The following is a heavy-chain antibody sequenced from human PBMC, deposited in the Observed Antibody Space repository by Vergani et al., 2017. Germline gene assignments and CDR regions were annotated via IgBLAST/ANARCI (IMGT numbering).Heavy chain of an antibody. CDR1: GFTFSSYA. CDR3: ARDRNFGVVITAFDY. D-gene: IGHD3-3*01. Sequence: QVQLVESGGGVVQPGRSLRLSCAASGFTFSSYAMHWVRQAPGKGLEWVAVISYDGSNKYYADSVKGRFTISRDNSKNTLYLQMNSLRAEDTAVYYCARDRNFGVVITAFDYWGQGTLVTVSS. CDR2: ISYDGSNK. J-gene: IGHJ4*02. V-gene: IGHV3-30*01.